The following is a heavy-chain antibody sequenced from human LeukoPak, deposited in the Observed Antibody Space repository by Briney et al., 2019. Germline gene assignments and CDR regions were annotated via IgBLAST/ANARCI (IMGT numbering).Heavy chain of an antibody. V-gene: IGHV4-34*01. Sequence: PSETLSLTCAVYGGSFSGYYWSWIRLPPGKGLEWIGEINDSGSTNYNPSLKSRVTISVDTSKNQFSLKLSSVTAADTAVYYCARVRGNWNDFYTGYYFDYWGQGTLVTVSS. D-gene: IGHD1-20*01. CDR2: INDSGST. J-gene: IGHJ4*02. CDR3: ARVRGNWNDFYTGYYFDY. CDR1: GGSFSGYY.